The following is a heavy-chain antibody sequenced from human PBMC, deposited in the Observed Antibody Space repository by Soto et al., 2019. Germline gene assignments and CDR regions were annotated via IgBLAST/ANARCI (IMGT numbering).Heavy chain of an antibody. Sequence: SSETLSLTCTVSGGSISSSSYYWGWIRQPPGKGLEWIGSIYYSGSTYYNPSLKSRVTISVDTSKNQFSLKLSSVTAADTAVYYCARETSLGAAATINWFDPWGQGTLVTVSS. J-gene: IGHJ5*02. D-gene: IGHD6-13*01. CDR1: GGSISSSSYY. CDR3: ARETSLGAAATINWFDP. CDR2: IYYSGST. V-gene: IGHV4-39*02.